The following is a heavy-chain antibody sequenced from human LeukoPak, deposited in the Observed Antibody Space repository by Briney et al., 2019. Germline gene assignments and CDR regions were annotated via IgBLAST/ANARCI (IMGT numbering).Heavy chain of an antibody. CDR3: ARATHYYDSRGP. Sequence: ASVKVSCKASGYTFTNYAMNWVRQAPGQGLEWMGWISAYNGNTNYAQKLQGRVTMTTDTSTSTAYMELRSLRSDDTAVYYCARATHYYDSRGPWGQGTLVTVSS. CDR1: GYTFTNYA. V-gene: IGHV1-18*01. CDR2: ISAYNGNT. J-gene: IGHJ5*02. D-gene: IGHD3-22*01.